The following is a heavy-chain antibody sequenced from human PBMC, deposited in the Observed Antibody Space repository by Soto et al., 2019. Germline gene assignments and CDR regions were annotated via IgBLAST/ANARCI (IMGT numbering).Heavy chain of an antibody. CDR2: IYPGDSDT. J-gene: IGHJ4*02. CDR1: VYSFTSYW. CDR3: GIYSSSARRYDYGYDY. V-gene: IGHV5-51*01. Sequence: PGESLKISCKGSVYSFTSYWIGWVRQMPGKGLEWMGIIYPGDSDTRYSPSFQGQVTISADKSISTAYLQWSSLKASDTAMYYCGIYSSSARRYDYGYDYWGQGTLVTVSS. D-gene: IGHD6-6*01.